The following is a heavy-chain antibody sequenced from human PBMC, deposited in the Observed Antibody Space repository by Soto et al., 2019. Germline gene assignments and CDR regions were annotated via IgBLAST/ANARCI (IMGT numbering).Heavy chain of an antibody. D-gene: IGHD6-6*01. CDR2: ISSSGSTI. CDR3: ARLMKQLDFIDY. J-gene: IGHJ4*02. V-gene: IGHV3-48*03. CDR1: GFTFSSYE. Sequence: GGSLRLSCAASGFTFSSYEMNWVRQAPGKGLEWVSYISSSGSTIYYADSVKGRFTISRDNAKNSLYLQMNSLRAEDTAVYYCARLMKQLDFIDYWGQGTLVTVSS.